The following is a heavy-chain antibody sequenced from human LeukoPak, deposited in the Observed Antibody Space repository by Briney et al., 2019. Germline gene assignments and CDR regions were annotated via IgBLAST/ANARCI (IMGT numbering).Heavy chain of an antibody. CDR1: GYTFTSYG. J-gene: IGHJ4*02. D-gene: IGHD2-15*01. Sequence: ASVKVSCKASGYTFTSYGINWVRQAPGQGLEWVGWISAYDGNTNYAQKFQGRVTMTTDTSTSTAYMELRSLRSDDTAVYYCARAGCSGSSCSDFWGQGTLVTVSS. CDR2: ISAYDGNT. V-gene: IGHV1-18*01. CDR3: ARAGCSGSSCSDF.